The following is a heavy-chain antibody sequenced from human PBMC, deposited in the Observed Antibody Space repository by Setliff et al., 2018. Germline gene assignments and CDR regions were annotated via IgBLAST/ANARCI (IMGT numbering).Heavy chain of an antibody. Sequence: SETLSLTCTVSGGSVSNSGFFWGWLRQAPGKGLEWIGNIYDSGSSNYNASLKSRLIITRDTSKNQNSLKLTSVTAADTAVYYCGRGFSRIEGWGNWFDPWGQGILVTVS. D-gene: IGHD2-15*01. CDR2: IYDSGSS. CDR1: GGSVSNSGFF. J-gene: IGHJ5*02. CDR3: GRGFSRIEGWGNWFDP. V-gene: IGHV4-39*01.